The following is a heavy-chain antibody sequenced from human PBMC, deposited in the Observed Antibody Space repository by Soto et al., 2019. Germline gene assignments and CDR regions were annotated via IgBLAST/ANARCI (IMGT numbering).Heavy chain of an antibody. D-gene: IGHD3-10*01. V-gene: IGHV3-30*04. CDR3: VSPHSESSNAFDL. CDR2: ISYDGENQ. Sequence: GSLRLSCAASGFSFSHYAMHWVRQPPGKGLEWVALISYDGENQYFTDSVRGRFTISRDNSKTAVYLEMNDLRLDDTATYYCVSPHSESSNAFDLWGQGTLVTVTS. CDR1: GFSFSHYA. J-gene: IGHJ5*02.